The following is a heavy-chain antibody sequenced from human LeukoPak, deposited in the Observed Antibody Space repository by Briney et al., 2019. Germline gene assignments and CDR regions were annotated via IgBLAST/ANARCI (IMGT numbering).Heavy chain of an antibody. V-gene: IGHV3-11*01. J-gene: IGHJ4*02. Sequence: GGPLRLSCAASGFTFSDYYMSWIRQAPGKGLEWVSYISSSGSTIYYADSVKGRFTISRDNAKNSLYLQMNSLRAGDTAVYYCASLTGGMNRIDWGQGTLVTVSS. CDR2: ISSSGSTI. CDR1: GFTFSDYY. CDR3: ASLTGGMNRID. D-gene: IGHD3-16*01.